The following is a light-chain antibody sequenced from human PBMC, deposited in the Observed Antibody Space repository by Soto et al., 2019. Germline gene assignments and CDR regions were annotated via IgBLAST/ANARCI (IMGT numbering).Light chain of an antibody. CDR2: GAS. CDR1: QSVSSN. V-gene: IGKV3-15*01. J-gene: IGKJ1*01. Sequence: EISMTQAPATRSVSRGEGAKLSCRASQSVSSNLAWYQQKPGQAPRLLIYGASTRATGIPARFSGSGSGTEFTLTISSLQSEDFAVYYCQQYNNWPRTFGQGTKVDIK. CDR3: QQYNNWPRT.